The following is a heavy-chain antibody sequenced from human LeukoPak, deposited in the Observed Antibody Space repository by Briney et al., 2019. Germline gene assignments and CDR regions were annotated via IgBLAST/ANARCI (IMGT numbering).Heavy chain of an antibody. CDR2: AYYPGRV. V-gene: IGHV4-39*01. CDR3: ARLAVTTVTTFEY. Sequence: SETLSLTCTVSGGSVSGSDYYWGWVRQPPGRGLEWIGSAYYPGRVDLSSPLKSRVTVSLDTSKNQVSLKLSSVTAADTAVYYCARLAVTTVTTFEYWGQGTLVTVSS. J-gene: IGHJ4*02. D-gene: IGHD4-17*01. CDR1: GGSVSGSDYY.